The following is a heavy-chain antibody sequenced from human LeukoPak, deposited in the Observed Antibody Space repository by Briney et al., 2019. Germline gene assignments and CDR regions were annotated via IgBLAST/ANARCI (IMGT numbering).Heavy chain of an antibody. CDR1: GFTFSSYW. CDR3: ATSGYKGIVGATPGFDP. D-gene: IGHD1-26*01. CDR2: IKQDGSEK. Sequence: GGSLRLSCAASGFTFSSYWMSWVRQAPGKGLEWVANIKQDGSEKYYVDSVKGRFTISRDNAKNSLYLQMNSLRAEDTAVYYCATSGYKGIVGATPGFDPWGQGTLVTVSS. J-gene: IGHJ5*02. V-gene: IGHV3-7*01.